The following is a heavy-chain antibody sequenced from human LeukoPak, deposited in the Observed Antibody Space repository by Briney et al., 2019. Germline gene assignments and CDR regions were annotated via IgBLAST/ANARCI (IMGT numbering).Heavy chain of an antibody. CDR3: AKGPPNVVVPAAMVGSDWFDP. Sequence: TGGSLRLSCAASGFTFSSYAMSWVRQAPGKGLEWVSAISGSGGSTYYADSVKGRFTISRDNSKNTLYLQMNSLRAEDTAVYYCAKGPPNVVVPAAMVGSDWFDPWGQGTLLTVSS. V-gene: IGHV3-23*01. CDR1: GFTFSSYA. J-gene: IGHJ5*02. CDR2: ISGSGGST. D-gene: IGHD2-2*01.